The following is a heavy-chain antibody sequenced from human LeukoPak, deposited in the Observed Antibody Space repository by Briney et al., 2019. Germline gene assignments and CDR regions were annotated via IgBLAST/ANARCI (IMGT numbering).Heavy chain of an antibody. D-gene: IGHD3-16*02. CDR3: AREGTSLDY. J-gene: IGHJ4*02. CDR1: GFTFSSYA. CDR2: ISYDGSNK. V-gene: IGHV3-30*04. Sequence: GGSLRLSCAASGFTFSSYAMHGVRQAPGKGLEWVAVISYDGSNKYYADSVKGRFTISRDNSKNTLYLQMNSLRAEDTAVYYCAREGTSLDYWGQGTLVTVSS.